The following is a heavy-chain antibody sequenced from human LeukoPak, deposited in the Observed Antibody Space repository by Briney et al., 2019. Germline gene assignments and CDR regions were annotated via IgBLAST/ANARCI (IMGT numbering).Heavy chain of an antibody. CDR2: IYYSGST. D-gene: IGHD3-3*01. CDR1: GGSISSSSYY. CDR3: ARRGAYYDFWSGYYVSNWFDP. Sequence: SETLSLTCTVSGGSISSSSYYWGWIRQPPGKGLEWIGSIYYSGSTYYNPSLKSRVTISVDTSKNQFSLKLSSVTAADTAVYYCARRGAYYDFWSGYYVSNWFDPWGQGTLVTVSS. V-gene: IGHV4-39*07. J-gene: IGHJ5*02.